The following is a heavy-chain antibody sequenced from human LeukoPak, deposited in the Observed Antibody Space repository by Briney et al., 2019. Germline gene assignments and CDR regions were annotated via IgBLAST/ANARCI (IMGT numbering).Heavy chain of an antibody. J-gene: IGHJ4*02. CDR3: AKDLWIQLWFGCPFDY. V-gene: IGHV3-23*01. CDR1: GFTFSSYA. Sequence: QPGGSLRLSCAASGFTFSSYAMSWVRQAPGKGLEWVSAISGSGGSTHYADSVKGRFTISRDNSKNTLYLQMNSLRAEDTAVYYCAKDLWIQLWFGCPFDYWGQGTLVTVSS. CDR2: ISGSGGST. D-gene: IGHD5-18*01.